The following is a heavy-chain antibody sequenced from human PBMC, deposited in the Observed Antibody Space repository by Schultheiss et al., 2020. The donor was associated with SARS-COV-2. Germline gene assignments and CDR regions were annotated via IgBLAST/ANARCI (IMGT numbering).Heavy chain of an antibody. V-gene: IGHV1-18*01. J-gene: IGHJ6*02. D-gene: IGHD6-13*01. CDR3: ARDKAAAGRYYYGMDV. CDR2: ISAYNGNT. Sequence: GESLKISCKASGYTFTSYGISWVRQAPGQGLEWMGWISAYNGNTNYAQKLQGRVTMTTDTSTSTAYMELRSLRSDDTAVYYCARDKAAAGRYYYGMDVWGQGTTVTVSS. CDR1: GYTFTSYG.